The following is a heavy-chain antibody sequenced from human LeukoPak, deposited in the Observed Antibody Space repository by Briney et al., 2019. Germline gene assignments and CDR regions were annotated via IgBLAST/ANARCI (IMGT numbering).Heavy chain of an antibody. CDR1: GYTFTSYG. Sequence: ASVKVSCKASGYTFTSYGISWVRQAPGQGLERMGWISAYNGNTNYAQKFQGRVTITRNTSISTAYMELSSLRSEDTAVYYCARGIAARRIYYYYYYMDVWGKGTTVTVSS. CDR2: ISAYNGNT. D-gene: IGHD6-6*01. V-gene: IGHV1-18*01. J-gene: IGHJ6*03. CDR3: ARGIAARRIYYYYYYMDV.